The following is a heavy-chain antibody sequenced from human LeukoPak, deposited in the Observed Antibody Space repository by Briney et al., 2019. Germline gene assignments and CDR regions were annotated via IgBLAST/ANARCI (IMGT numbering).Heavy chain of an antibody. J-gene: IGHJ4*02. Sequence: GASVKVSCKASGYTLTSYGISWVRQAPGQGLEWMGGIIPIFGTANYAQKFQGRVTITADESTSTAYMELSSLRSEDTAVYYCARVFSPDSSSEGDYWGQGTLVTVSS. CDR3: ARVFSPDSSSEGDY. CDR1: GYTLTSYG. V-gene: IGHV1-69*13. D-gene: IGHD6-13*01. CDR2: IIPIFGTA.